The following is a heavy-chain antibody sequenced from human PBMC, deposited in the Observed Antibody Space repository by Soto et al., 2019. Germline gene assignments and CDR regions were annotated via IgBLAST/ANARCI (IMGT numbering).Heavy chain of an antibody. D-gene: IGHD1-7*01. J-gene: IGHJ4*02. Sequence: GGSLRLSCAASGFTFSSYSMNWVRQAPGKGLEWVSSISSSSSYIYYADSVKGRFTISRDNAKNSLYLQMNSLRAEDTAVYYCARDLVWMEYNWNYGADYWGQGTLVTVSS. CDR2: ISSSSSYI. CDR3: ARDLVWMEYNWNYGADY. V-gene: IGHV3-21*01. CDR1: GFTFSSYS.